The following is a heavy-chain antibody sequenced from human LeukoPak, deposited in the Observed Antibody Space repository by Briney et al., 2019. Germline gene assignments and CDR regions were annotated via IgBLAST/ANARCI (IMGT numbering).Heavy chain of an antibody. J-gene: IGHJ4*01. CDR3: AREDIVVVVDDYFHY. CDR2: INPSDGRT. CDR1: GYTFTSYY. D-gene: IGHD2-15*01. Sequence: GASVKVSCKASGYTFTSYYMHWVRQAPGQGLEWMGIINPSDGRTTYSQKFQGRVTMTRDTSTSTVYMDVSSLRSEDTAVYYCAREDIVVVVDDYFHYWGQGTLVTVSS. V-gene: IGHV1-46*01.